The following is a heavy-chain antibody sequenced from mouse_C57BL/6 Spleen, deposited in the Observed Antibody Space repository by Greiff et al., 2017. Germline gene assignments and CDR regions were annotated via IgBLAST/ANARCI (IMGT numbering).Heavy chain of an antibody. CDR2: IFPGSGST. Sequence: VQLVESGPELVKPGASVKISCKASGYTFTDYYINWVKQRPGQGLEWIGWIFPGSGSTYYNEKFKGKATLTVDKSSSTAYMLLSSLTSEDSAVYFCARGGIYSRNAMDYWGQGTSVTVSS. D-gene: IGHD2-1*01. CDR1: GYTFTDYY. V-gene: IGHV1-75*01. CDR3: ARGGIYSRNAMDY. J-gene: IGHJ4*01.